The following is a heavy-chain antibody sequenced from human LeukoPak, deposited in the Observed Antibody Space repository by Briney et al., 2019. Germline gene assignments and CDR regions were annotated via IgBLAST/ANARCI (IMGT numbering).Heavy chain of an antibody. Sequence: SETLSLTCTVSGYSISSGYYWGWIRQPPGKGLEWIGNIYHSGSTNYSPSLNSRVTISVDTSKNRFSLKLNSVTAADTAVYYCTRSPGYYDGSDYYDEYFQDWGQGTLVTVSS. CDR1: GYSISSGYY. CDR2: IYHSGST. CDR3: TRSPGYYDGSDYYDEYFQD. D-gene: IGHD3-22*01. J-gene: IGHJ1*01. V-gene: IGHV4-38-2*02.